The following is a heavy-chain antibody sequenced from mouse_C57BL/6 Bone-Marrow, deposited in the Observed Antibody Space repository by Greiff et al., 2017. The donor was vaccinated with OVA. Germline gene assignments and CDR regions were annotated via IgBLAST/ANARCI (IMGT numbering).Heavy chain of an antibody. J-gene: IGHJ2*01. CDR2: IGPGSGST. Sequence: QVQLQQSGAELVKPGASVKISCKASGYTFTDYYINWVKQRPGQGLEWIGKIGPGSGSTYYNEKFKGKATLTAEQSSSTAYMQLSSQTPGDSAVYFSARRVYGTWGQGTTLTVSS. CDR3: ARRVYGT. V-gene: IGHV1-77*01. CDR1: GYTFTDYY. D-gene: IGHD1-1*02.